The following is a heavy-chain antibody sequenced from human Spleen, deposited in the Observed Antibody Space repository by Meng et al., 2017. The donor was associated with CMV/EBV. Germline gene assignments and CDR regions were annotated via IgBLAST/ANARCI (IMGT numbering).Heavy chain of an antibody. CDR1: FTVSSNY. Sequence: FTVSSNYMSWVRQAPGKGLEWVSVIYSGGSTYYADSVRGRFTISRDDSKNTLYLQMNSLRAEDTAVYYCAGGIVVVPVSIMSWAFDYWGQGTLVTVSS. D-gene: IGHD2-2*01. V-gene: IGHV3-66*02. CDR3: AGGIVVVPVSIMSWAFDY. J-gene: IGHJ4*02. CDR2: IYSGGST.